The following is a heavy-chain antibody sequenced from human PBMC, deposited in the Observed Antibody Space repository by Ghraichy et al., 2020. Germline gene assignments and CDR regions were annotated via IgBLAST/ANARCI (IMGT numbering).Heavy chain of an antibody. CDR2: INHSGST. V-gene: IGHV4-34*01. D-gene: IGHD3-10*01. CDR1: GGSFSGYY. CDR3: ARAVYYYGSGSYKGGDYYYGMDV. J-gene: IGHJ6*02. Sequence: GSLRLSCAVYGGSFSGYYWSWIRQPPGKGLEWIGEINHSGSTNYNPSLKSRVTISVDTSKNQFSLKLSSVTAADTAVYYCARAVYYYGSGSYKGGDYYYGMDVWGQGTTVTVSS.